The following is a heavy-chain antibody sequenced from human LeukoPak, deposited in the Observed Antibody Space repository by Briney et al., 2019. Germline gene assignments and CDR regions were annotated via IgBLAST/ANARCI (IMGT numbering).Heavy chain of an antibody. CDR2: ISGSGGST. V-gene: IGHV3-23*01. Sequence: GGSLRLPCAASGFTFSSYAMSWVRQAPGKGLEWVSAISGSGGSTYYADSVKGRFTISRDNSKNTLYLQMNSLRAEDTAVYYCAKALITITIFGVVISDFDYWGQGTLVTVSS. CDR1: GFTFSSYA. J-gene: IGHJ4*02. D-gene: IGHD3-3*01. CDR3: AKALITITIFGVVISDFDY.